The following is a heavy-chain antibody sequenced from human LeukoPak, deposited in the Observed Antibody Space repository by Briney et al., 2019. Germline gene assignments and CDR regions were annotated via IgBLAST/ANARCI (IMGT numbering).Heavy chain of an antibody. CDR2: ISGRGGST. CDR3: AKDASGDLSSFDY. CDR1: RFTFSSYA. V-gene: IGHV3-23*01. D-gene: IGHD2-21*02. J-gene: IGHJ4*02. Sequence: GGSLRLSCVASRFTFSSYAMSWVRQAPGKGLDWVSGISGRGGSTYHADSVRGRLTVSRDNSKNTLYLQMNSLRAEDTAVYYCAKDASGDLSSFDYWGQGTLVTVSS.